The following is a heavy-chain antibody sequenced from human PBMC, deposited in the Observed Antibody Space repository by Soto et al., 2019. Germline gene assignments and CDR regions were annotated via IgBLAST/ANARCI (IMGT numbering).Heavy chain of an antibody. CDR3: ARSFGYSGYDLVY. CDR2: ISYDGSNK. CDR1: GFTFSSYA. V-gene: IGHV3-30-3*01. Sequence: PGGSLRLSCAASGFTFSSYAMHWVRQAPGKGLEWVAVISYDGSNKYYADSVKGRFTISRDNSKNTLYLQMNSLRAEDTAVYYCARSFGYSGYDLVYWGQGTLVTVSS. D-gene: IGHD5-12*01. J-gene: IGHJ4*02.